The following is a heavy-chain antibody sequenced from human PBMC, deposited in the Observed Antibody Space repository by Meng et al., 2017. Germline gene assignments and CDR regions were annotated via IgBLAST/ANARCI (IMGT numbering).Heavy chain of an antibody. D-gene: IGHD5-24*01. CDR3: ARGSRDGYNYCFDY. Sequence: GQVVGWGGGVVQRGMSLRLSCAASGFTFSSYDMHWVRQAPGKGLVWVAVISYDGSNKYYADSVKGRFTISRDNSKNTLYLQMNSLRAEDTAVYYCARGSRDGYNYCFDYWGQGTLVTVFS. J-gene: IGHJ4*02. CDR2: ISYDGSNK. CDR1: GFTFSSYD. V-gene: IGHV3-30*01.